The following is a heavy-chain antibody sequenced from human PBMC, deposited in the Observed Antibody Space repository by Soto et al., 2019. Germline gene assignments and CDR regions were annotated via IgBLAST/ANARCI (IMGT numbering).Heavy chain of an antibody. CDR1: GFIFSSXX. V-gene: IGHV3-30*03. CDR2: ISYDGSNQ. J-gene: IGHJ5*01. Sequence: QVQLVESGGGVVQPGRSLRLSCAASGFIFSSXXXXXVRXXXXKVLEWVAVISYDGSNQYYADSVKGRFTISRDSSRNTVYLQMNSLRAXXXXXXXXXXXXXXXXXXXXXXXDSXGXGTXVTVSS. CDR3: XXXXXXXXXXXXXXXDS.